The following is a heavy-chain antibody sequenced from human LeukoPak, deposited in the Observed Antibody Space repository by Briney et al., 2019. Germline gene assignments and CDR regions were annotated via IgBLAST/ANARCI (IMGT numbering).Heavy chain of an antibody. J-gene: IGHJ4*02. Sequence: SETLSLTCTVSGGSISSYYWSWIRQPPGKGLEWIGYIYHSGSTYYNPSLKSRVTISVDRSKNQFSLKLSSVTAADTAVYYCARGGGLKEGFDYWGQGTLVTVSS. CDR1: GGSISSYY. V-gene: IGHV4-59*12. CDR2: IYHSGST. D-gene: IGHD3-16*01. CDR3: ARGGGLKEGFDY.